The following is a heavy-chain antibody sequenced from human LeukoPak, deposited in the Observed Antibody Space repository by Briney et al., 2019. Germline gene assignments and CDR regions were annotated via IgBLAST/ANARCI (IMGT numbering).Heavy chain of an antibody. J-gene: IGHJ6*03. D-gene: IGHD6-13*01. CDR1: GGTFSSYA. CDR3: ARDLGPRYSSSWYSRLRYMDV. CDR2: ISAYNGNT. V-gene: IGHV1-18*01. Sequence: GASVKVSCKASGGTFSSYAISWVRQAPGQGLEWMGWISAYNGNTNYAQKLQGRVTMTTDTSTSTAYMELRSLRSDDTAVYYCARDLGPRYSSSWYSRLRYMDVWGKGTTVTVSS.